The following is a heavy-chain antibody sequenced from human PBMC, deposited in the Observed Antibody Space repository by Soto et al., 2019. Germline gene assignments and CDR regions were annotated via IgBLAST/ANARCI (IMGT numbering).Heavy chain of an antibody. CDR3: ATGRGVNFYYGMDV. V-gene: IGHV3-23*01. J-gene: IGHJ6*02. D-gene: IGHD3-10*01. Sequence: EVQLLESGGGLVQPGGSLRLSCAASGFTFSSYAMSWVRQAPGKGLEWVSAISGSGGSTYYADSVKGRFTISRDNSKNPRYLQMNSLRAEDTAVYYCATGRGVNFYYGMDVWGQGTTVTVSS. CDR1: GFTFSSYA. CDR2: ISGSGGST.